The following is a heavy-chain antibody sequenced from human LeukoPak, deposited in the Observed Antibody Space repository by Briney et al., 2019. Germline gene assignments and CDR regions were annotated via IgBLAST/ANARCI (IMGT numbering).Heavy chain of an antibody. CDR1: GDSVSSNSAA. D-gene: IGHD6-13*01. CDR2: TYYRSKWYN. V-gene: IGHV6-1*01. CDR3: VRVAAAAGYFDY. J-gene: IGHJ4*02. Sequence: SQTLSLTCANSGDSVSSNSAAWNCIRQSPSRGLEWLVRTYYRSKWYNDYAVSVKSRITRNPDTSKNQFSLQLNSVTPEDTAVYYCVRVAAAAGYFDYWGQGTLVSVSS.